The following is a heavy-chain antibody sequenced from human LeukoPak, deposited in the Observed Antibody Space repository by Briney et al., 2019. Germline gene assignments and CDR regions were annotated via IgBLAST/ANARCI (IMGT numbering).Heavy chain of an antibody. V-gene: IGHV1-69*02. CDR3: ASHGQAYCGGDCYFDY. CDR2: IIPILGIA. J-gene: IGHJ4*02. D-gene: IGHD2-21*02. Sequence: GASVKVSCKASGGTFSSYTISWERQAPGQGLEWMGRIIPILGIANYAQKFQGRVTITADESTSTAYMELSSLRSEDTAVYYCASHGQAYCGGDCYFDYWGQGTLVTVSS. CDR1: GGTFSSYT.